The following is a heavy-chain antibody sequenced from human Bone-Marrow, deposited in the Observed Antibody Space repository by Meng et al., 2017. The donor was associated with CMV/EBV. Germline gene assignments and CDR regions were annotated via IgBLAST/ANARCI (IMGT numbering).Heavy chain of an antibody. CDR1: GFTFSSYW. CDR2: INSDGSST. CDR3: ARERGGSPEDNWFDP. D-gene: IGHD3-16*01. V-gene: IGHV3-74*01. Sequence: GESLKISCAASGFTFSSYWMHWVRQAPGKGLVWVSRINSDGSSTSYADSVKGRFTISRDNAKNTLYLQMNSLRAEDTAVYYCARERGGSPEDNWFDPWGQGPLVTVSS. J-gene: IGHJ5*02.